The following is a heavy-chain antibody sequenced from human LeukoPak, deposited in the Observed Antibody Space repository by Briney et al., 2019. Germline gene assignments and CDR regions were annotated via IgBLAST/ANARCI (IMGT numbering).Heavy chain of an antibody. CDR1: GFTFSSYA. V-gene: IGHV3-30*04. J-gene: IGHJ6*03. CDR2: ISYDGSNK. Sequence: QSGGSLRLSCAASGFTFSSYAMHWVRQAPGKGLEWVAVISYDGSNKYYADSVKGRFTISRDNSKNTLYLQMNSLRAEDTAVYYCAREGGDYYYYYYMDVWGKGTTVTVSS. D-gene: IGHD2-21*02. CDR3: AREGGDYYYYYYMDV.